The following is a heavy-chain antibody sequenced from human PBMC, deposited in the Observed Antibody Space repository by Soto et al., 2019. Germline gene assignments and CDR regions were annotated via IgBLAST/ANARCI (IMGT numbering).Heavy chain of an antibody. J-gene: IGHJ4*02. CDR3: ARSVEGHFDY. Sequence: ESGGDLVQRGGSLRLSCVASGFTFSVYSMNWVRQAPGKGLEWFSYITSDTKTIKYADSVKGRFTISRDNAKNSVYLQMKSLRDEDTDVYYCARSVEGHFDYWGQGTVVTVSS. V-gene: IGHV3-48*02. CDR2: ITSDTKTI. CDR1: GFTFSVYS. D-gene: IGHD6-19*01.